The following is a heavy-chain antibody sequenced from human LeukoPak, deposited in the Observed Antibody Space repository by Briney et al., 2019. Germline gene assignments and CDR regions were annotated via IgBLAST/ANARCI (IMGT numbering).Heavy chain of an antibody. V-gene: IGHV3-23*01. J-gene: IGHJ6*02. CDR3: AKGLVRSGPYGMDV. CDR2: VSGSGGST. CDR1: GLTFSSYA. D-gene: IGHD2-2*01. Sequence: GGSLRLSCVASGLTFSSYAMSWVRQAPGKGLELVSAVSGSGGSTYYADSVQGRFTISRDNSKNTLYLQMNSLRAEDTAVFYCAKGLVRSGPYGMDVWGQGTTATVSS.